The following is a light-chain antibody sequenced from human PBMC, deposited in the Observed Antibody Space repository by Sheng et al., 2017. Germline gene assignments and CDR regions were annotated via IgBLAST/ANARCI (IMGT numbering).Light chain of an antibody. J-gene: IGLJ2*01. CDR1: ALPKQY. CDR3: QSTDRSGNAII. Sequence: SYELTQTPSVSVSPGQTARITCSGDALPKQYAYWYQQKPGQAPILMIYRDTERPSGIPERFSASVAGTTATLTVSGVQPDDEADYYCQSTDRSGNAIIFGGGTKLTVL. CDR2: RDT. V-gene: IGLV3-25*03.